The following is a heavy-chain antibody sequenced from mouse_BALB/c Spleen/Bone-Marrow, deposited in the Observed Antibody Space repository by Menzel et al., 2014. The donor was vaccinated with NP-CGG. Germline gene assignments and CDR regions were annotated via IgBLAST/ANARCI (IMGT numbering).Heavy chain of an antibody. V-gene: IGHV1-9*01. J-gene: IGHJ4*01. CDR3: ARSKVLYAMDY. CDR1: GYTFSSYW. Sequence: QVQLQQSGAELMKPGASVKISCKATGYTFSSYWIEWVKQRPGHGLEWIGEILPGNGSTNYNEKFKGKATFTAETSSNTAYTQLSSLTSEDSAVYYCARSKVLYAMDYWGQGTSVTVSS. D-gene: IGHD2-14*01. CDR2: ILPGNGST.